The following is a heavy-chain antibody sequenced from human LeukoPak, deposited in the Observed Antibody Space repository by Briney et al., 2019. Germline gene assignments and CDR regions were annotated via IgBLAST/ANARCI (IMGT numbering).Heavy chain of an antibody. D-gene: IGHD3-10*01. J-gene: IGHJ4*02. Sequence: SGTLSLTCAVSGGSISSSNWWSWVRQPPGKGLEWIGEIYHSGSTNFNPSLRTRVTISVDKSKNQFSLKLSSVTAADTAVYYCARQTGSGLFSLPGGQGTLVTVSS. CDR2: IYHSGST. CDR1: GGSISSSNW. CDR3: ARQTGSGLFSLP. V-gene: IGHV4-4*02.